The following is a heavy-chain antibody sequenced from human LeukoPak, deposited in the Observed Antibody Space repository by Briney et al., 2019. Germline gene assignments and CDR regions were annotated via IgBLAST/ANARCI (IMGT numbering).Heavy chain of an antibody. D-gene: IGHD1-1*01. Sequence: PGGSLRLSCAASGFTFSSFGMSWVRQAPGKGLEWVSFISGSGVTTNYADSVKGRFTISRDNSKNTLYLQMNSLRAEDTAVYYCAKGRVRQFDPFDYWGQGMLVTVSS. J-gene: IGHJ4*02. CDR2: ISGSGVTT. CDR3: AKGRVRQFDPFDY. CDR1: GFTFSSFG. V-gene: IGHV3-23*01.